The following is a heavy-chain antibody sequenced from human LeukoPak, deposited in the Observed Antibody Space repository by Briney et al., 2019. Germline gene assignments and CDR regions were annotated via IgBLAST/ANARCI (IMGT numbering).Heavy chain of an antibody. D-gene: IGHD6-19*01. CDR3: ARDPPSRSIAVAGRGDY. CDR1: GYTFTGYY. V-gene: IGHV1-2*06. Sequence: GASVKVSCKASGYTFTGYYMHWVRQAPGQGLEWIGRINPNSGGTNYAQKFQGRVTMTRDTPISTAYMELSRLRSDDTAVYYCARDPPSRSIAVAGRGDYWGQGTLVTVSS. J-gene: IGHJ4*02. CDR2: INPNSGGT.